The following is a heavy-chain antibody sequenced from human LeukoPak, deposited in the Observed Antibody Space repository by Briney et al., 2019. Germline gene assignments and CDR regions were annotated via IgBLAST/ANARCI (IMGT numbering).Heavy chain of an antibody. D-gene: IGHD5-24*01. Sequence: SVKVSCKASGFTFTSSAMQWVRQARGQRLEWIGWIVVGSGNTNYAQKFQERVTITRDMSTSTVYMELSSLRSEDTAVYYCAAREMAVSSYFDYWGQGTLVTVSS. CDR2: IVVGSGNT. CDR1: GFTFTSSA. CDR3: AAREMAVSSYFDY. J-gene: IGHJ4*02. V-gene: IGHV1-58*02.